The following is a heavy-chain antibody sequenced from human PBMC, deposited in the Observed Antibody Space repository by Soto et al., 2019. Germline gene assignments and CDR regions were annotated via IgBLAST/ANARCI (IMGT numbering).Heavy chain of an antibody. J-gene: IGHJ6*02. CDR2: IYPGDSDA. D-gene: IGHD3-10*01. CDR3: ARLSVYYGSGTYYYYYGMDV. Sequence: GDSLKISCKGSGYSFTSYWIGWVRQMPGKGLEWMGIIYPGDSDARYSPSFQGQDTISADKSISTAYLQWSSLKASDTAMYYCARLSVYYGSGTYYYYYGMDVWGQGTTVTVS. CDR1: GYSFTSYW. V-gene: IGHV5-51*01.